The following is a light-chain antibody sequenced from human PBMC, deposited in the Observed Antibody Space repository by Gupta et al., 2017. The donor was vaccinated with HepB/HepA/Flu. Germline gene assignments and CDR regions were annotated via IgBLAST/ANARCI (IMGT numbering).Light chain of an antibody. J-gene: IGKJ2*03. V-gene: IGKV3-15*01. CDR2: GAS. Sequence: EIVMTQSPATLSVSPGERATLSCRASQSVSSNLAWYQQKPGQAPRLLIYGASTRATGIPARFSGSGYGTEFTLTISSRQSEDFAVYYCQQYNNWPPVSFGQGTKLEIK. CDR3: QQYNNWPPVS. CDR1: QSVSSN.